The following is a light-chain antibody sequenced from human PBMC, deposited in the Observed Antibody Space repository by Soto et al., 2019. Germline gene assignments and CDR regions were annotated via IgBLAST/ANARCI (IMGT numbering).Light chain of an antibody. V-gene: IGKV1-5*03. J-gene: IGKJ1*01. CDR1: QSISVW. Sequence: DIQMTQSPSTLSASVGDRVTITCRASQSISVWLAWYQQKAGKAPNLLIYKASRLESGVPSRFSGSGSETEFTLTISGLQPGDSATYYCQQYGNYSPWTFGQGTKVDIK. CDR2: KAS. CDR3: QQYGNYSPWT.